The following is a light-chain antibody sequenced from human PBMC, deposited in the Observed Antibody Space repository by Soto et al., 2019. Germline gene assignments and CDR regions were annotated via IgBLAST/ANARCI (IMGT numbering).Light chain of an antibody. CDR1: QSVGSY. CDR2: DAY. J-gene: IGKJ5*01. CDR3: QQSSNWPPIT. V-gene: IGKV3-11*01. Sequence: ELVLTQSPATLSLSPGERATLSCRASQSVGSYLAWYQQKPGQAPRLLIYDAYNTATGIPARFSGSGSGTDFTLTISSLEPADFAVYYCQQSSNWPPITCGQGTRLEIK.